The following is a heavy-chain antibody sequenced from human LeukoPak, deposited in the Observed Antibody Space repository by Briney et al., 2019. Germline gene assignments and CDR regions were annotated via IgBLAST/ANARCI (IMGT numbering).Heavy chain of an antibody. CDR2: IYYSGST. Sequence: SETLSLTCIVSGGSISRYQWTWIRQPPGKGLEWIGYIYYSGSTNYNHSLKSRVTISVDTSKNQFSLKLSSVTAADTAVYYCARSTYCSGGSCSHNWFDPWGQGTLVTVSS. CDR3: ARSTYCSGGSCSHNWFDP. J-gene: IGHJ5*02. D-gene: IGHD2-15*01. CDR1: GGSISRYQ. V-gene: IGHV4-59*12.